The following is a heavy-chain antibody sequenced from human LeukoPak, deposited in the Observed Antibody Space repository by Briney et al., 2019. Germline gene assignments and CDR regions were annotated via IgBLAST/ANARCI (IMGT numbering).Heavy chain of an antibody. CDR2: ISYDGSNK. D-gene: IGHD3-10*01. CDR3: ANCRWLWFGEFPGGMDV. Sequence: GESLRLSCTASGFTFTSYSMNWVRQAPGKGLEWVAVISYDGSNKYYADSVKGRFTISRDNSKNTLYLQMNSLRAEDTAVYYCANCRWLWFGEFPGGMDVWGQGTTVTVSS. CDR1: GFTFTSYS. V-gene: IGHV3-30*18. J-gene: IGHJ6*02.